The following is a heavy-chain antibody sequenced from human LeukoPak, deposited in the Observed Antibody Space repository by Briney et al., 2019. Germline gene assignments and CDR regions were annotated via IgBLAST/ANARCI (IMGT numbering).Heavy chain of an antibody. CDR1: GFTFSGFA. Sequence: GGSLRLSCAASGFTFSGFAMHWVRQAPGKGLEWVANIKQDGSEKNYVDSVKGRFIISRDNAKNSLYLQMNTLRADDTAVYYCARDGFGTGSNWGQGTLVTVSS. D-gene: IGHD3-16*01. J-gene: IGHJ4*02. CDR3: ARDGFGTGSN. V-gene: IGHV3-7*03. CDR2: IKQDGSEK.